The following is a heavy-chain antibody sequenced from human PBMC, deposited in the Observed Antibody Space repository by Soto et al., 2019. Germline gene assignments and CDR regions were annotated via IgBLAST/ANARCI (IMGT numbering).Heavy chain of an antibody. CDR1: GFTFSRFE. Sequence: PGGSLRLSCAASGFTFSRFELHWVRQAPGKGLEWVSVIYSGGSTYYADSVKGRFTISRDNSKNTLYLQMNSLRAEDTAVYYCALSIAARFDAFDIWGQGTMVTVSS. CDR3: ALSIAARFDAFDI. J-gene: IGHJ3*02. CDR2: IYSGGST. V-gene: IGHV3-53*01. D-gene: IGHD6-6*01.